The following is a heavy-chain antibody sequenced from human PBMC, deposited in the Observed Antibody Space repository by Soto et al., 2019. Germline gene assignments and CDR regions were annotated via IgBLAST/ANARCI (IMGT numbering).Heavy chain of an antibody. CDR3: ARDGHYDSSGYYPNWFDP. CDR2: ISYSGST. V-gene: IGHV4-31*03. J-gene: IGHJ5*02. CDR1: GGSISSGGYY. D-gene: IGHD3-22*01. Sequence: QVQLQESGPGLVKPSQTLSLTCTVSGGSISSGGYYWSWIRQHPGKGLEWIGYISYSGSTYYNPSVKSRVTLAVDTSKNQFSLKLSSVTAADTAVYYCARDGHYDSSGYYPNWFDPWGQGTLVTVSS.